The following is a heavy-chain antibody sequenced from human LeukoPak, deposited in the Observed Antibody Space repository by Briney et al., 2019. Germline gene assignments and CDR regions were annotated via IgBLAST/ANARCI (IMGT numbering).Heavy chain of an antibody. CDR1: GFTFSSYA. D-gene: IGHD2-2*01. CDR2: ISGSGGST. CDR3: AKGIGGIVVVPAAVPRFDY. V-gene: IGHV3-23*01. J-gene: IGHJ4*02. Sequence: GGSLRLSCAASGFTFSSYAMSWVRQAPGKGLEWVSAISGSGGSTYYADSVKGRFTISRDNSKNTLYLQMNSLRAEDTAVYYCAKGIGGIVVVPAAVPRFDYWGQGTLVTVSS.